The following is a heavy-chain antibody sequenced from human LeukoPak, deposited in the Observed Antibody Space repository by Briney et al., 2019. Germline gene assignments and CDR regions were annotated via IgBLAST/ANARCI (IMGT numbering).Heavy chain of an antibody. CDR1: GFTFTTFW. V-gene: IGHV3-74*01. J-gene: IGHJ6*03. CDR2: INHDGSST. D-gene: IGHD3-16*02. CDR3: ARLSPRRNMDV. Sequence: GGSLRLSCATSGFTFTTFWMHWVRQAPGKGLVWVSRINHDGSSTNYADSVKGRFTISRDNAKNSLYLQMNSLRAEDTAVYYCARLSPRRNMDVWGKGTTVTISS.